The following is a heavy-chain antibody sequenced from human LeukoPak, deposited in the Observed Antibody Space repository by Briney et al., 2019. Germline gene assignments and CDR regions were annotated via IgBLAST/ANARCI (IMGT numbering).Heavy chain of an antibody. D-gene: IGHD3-16*02. CDR1: VGISSSYA. CDR3: AKGSRLREAGSYRF. V-gene: IGHV1-69*06. CDR2: IIPIFDTP. Sequence: SVKVSCKSSVGISSSYAINWVRQAPGQGLEWLGRIIPIFDTPNYAQTFQGRVTISADKSTRTVYMELSSLRSEDTALYYCAKGSRLREAGSYRFWGQGTLVTVSS. J-gene: IGHJ4*02.